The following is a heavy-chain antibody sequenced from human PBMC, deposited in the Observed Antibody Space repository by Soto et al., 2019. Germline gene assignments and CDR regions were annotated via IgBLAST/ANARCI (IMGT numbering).Heavy chain of an antibody. V-gene: IGHV3-53*01. CDR2: IYSGGST. D-gene: IGHD3-22*01. Sequence: EVQLVESGGGLIQPGGSLRLSCAASGFTVSSNYMSWVRQAPGKGLEWVSVIYSGGSTYYADSVKGRFTISRDNSKNTLYLQMNSLRAEDTAVYYCAKDGPYSSGYYYYWGQGTLVTVSS. J-gene: IGHJ4*02. CDR3: AKDGPYSSGYYYY. CDR1: GFTVSSNY.